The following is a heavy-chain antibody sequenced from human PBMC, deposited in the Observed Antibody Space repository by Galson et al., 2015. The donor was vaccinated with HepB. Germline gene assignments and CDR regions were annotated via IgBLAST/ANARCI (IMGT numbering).Heavy chain of an antibody. Sequence: SLRLYCADSGFTFSSPALSWVRQAPGKGLECVSSISGGGSTTYYTDSVKGRFTISRDNSKNTLYLQMNSLRAEDTAVYYCAQPPPCGGDCYRPPDYWGQGTLVTVSS. CDR2: ISGGGSTT. CDR3: AQPPPCGGDCYRPPDY. CDR1: GFTFSSPA. J-gene: IGHJ4*02. D-gene: IGHD2-21*01. V-gene: IGHV3-23*01.